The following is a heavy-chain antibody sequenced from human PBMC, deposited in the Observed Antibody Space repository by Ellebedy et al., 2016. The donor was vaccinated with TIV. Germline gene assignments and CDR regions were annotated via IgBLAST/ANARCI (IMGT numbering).Heavy chain of an antibody. Sequence: SETLSLXCAVYGGSFSGYYWSWIRQPPGKGLEWIGEINHSGSTNYNPSLKSRVTISVDTSKNQFSLKLSSVTAADTAVYYCASKSGSSYYDMDVWGKGTTVTVSS. CDR1: GGSFSGYY. CDR3: ASKSGSSYYDMDV. V-gene: IGHV4-34*01. D-gene: IGHD3-3*01. J-gene: IGHJ6*03. CDR2: INHSGST.